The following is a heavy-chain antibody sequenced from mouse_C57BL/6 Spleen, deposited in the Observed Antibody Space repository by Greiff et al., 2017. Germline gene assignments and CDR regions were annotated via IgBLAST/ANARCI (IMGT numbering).Heavy chain of an antibody. J-gene: IGHJ4*01. CDR2: ISSGSSTI. D-gene: IGHD1-1*01. V-gene: IGHV5-17*01. Sequence: EVKLVESGGGLVKPGGSLKLSCAASGFTFSDYGMHWVRQAPEKGLEWVAYISSGSSTIYYADTVKGRFTISRDNAKNTLFLQMTSLRSEDTAMYYCAGTTVDAMDYWGQGTSVTVSS. CDR1: GFTFSDYG. CDR3: AGTTVDAMDY.